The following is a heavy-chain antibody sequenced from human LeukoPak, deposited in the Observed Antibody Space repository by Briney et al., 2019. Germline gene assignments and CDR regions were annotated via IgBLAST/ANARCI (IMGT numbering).Heavy chain of an antibody. D-gene: IGHD3-10*01. Sequence: PSETLSLTCTVSGGSVSSGSYYWSWIRQPPGKGLEWIGYIYYSGSTNYNPSLKSRVTISVDTSKNQFSLKLSSVTAADTAVYYCARESKVRGVMGYWGQGTLVTVSS. CDR3: ARESKVRGVMGY. J-gene: IGHJ4*02. V-gene: IGHV4-61*01. CDR2: IYYSGST. CDR1: GGSVSSGSYY.